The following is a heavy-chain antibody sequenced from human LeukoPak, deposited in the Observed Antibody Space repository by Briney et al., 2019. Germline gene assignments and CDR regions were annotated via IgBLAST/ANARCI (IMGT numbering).Heavy chain of an antibody. D-gene: IGHD1/OR15-1a*01. CDR2: IYTGGTT. J-gene: IGHJ6*02. CDR3: AREAVMPVAPVKIGTSDRPLYEYYGLDV. CDR1: GFTVSGNY. Sequence: GGSLRLSCAVSGFTVSGNYVNWVRQAPGKGLEWVSVIYTGGTTYYADSVKGRFTISRDNSKNTLYLQMNSLRAEDTAVYYCAREAVMPVAPVKIGTSDRPLYEYYGLDVWGQGTTVTVS. V-gene: IGHV3-66*01.